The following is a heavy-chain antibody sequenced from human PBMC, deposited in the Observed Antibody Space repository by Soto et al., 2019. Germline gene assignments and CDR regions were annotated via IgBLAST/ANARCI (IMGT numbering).Heavy chain of an antibody. Sequence: QVQLVQSGAEVKKPGSSVKVSCKASGGTFSSYAISWVRQAPGQGLEWMGGIIPIFVTANYAQKFQGRVTITADKSTSTAYMELSSLISEDTAVYYCAKANTMVRGVIPYFDYWGQGTLVTVSS. CDR1: GGTFSSYA. CDR2: IIPIFVTA. V-gene: IGHV1-69*06. CDR3: AKANTMVRGVIPYFDY. D-gene: IGHD3-10*01. J-gene: IGHJ4*02.